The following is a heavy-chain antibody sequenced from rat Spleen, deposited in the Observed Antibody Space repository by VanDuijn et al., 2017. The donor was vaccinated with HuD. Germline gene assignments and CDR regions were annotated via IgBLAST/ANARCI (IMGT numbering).Heavy chain of an antibody. V-gene: IGHV3-3*01. D-gene: IGHD1-6*01. CDR2: INSAGNT. CDR1: DHSITNGYR. Sequence: EVQLQESGPGLVKPSQSLSLTCSVTDHSITNGYRWNWIRKFPGNKLEWMGYINSAGNTLYNPSLKSRISITRDTSKNQFFLQVNSVTTEDTATVNSASYVYYELSTYVMDVCGQGASFTVSS. J-gene: IGHJ4*01. CDR3: ASYVYYELSTYVMDV.